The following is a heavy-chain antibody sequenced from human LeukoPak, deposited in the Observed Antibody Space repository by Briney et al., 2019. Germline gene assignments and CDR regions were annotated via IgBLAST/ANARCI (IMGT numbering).Heavy chain of an antibody. CDR3: ARGGYSRGQGSPFDY. CDR1: GYTFTNYP. D-gene: IGHD6-19*01. Sequence: ASVTVSCTASGYTFTNYPMIWVRQAPGQGLEWMGWINTKTGNPTYAQGFTGRFIFSLDTSVGTTYLQINSLETEDTAVYYCARGGYSRGQGSPFDYWGQGTLVTVSS. CDR2: INTKTGNP. J-gene: IGHJ4*02. V-gene: IGHV7-4-1*02.